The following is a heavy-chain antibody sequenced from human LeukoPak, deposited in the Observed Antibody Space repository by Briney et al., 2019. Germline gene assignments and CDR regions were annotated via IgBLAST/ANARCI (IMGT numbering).Heavy chain of an antibody. D-gene: IGHD3-10*01. J-gene: IGHJ4*02. V-gene: IGHV4-61*02. CDR2: IYTSGST. Sequence: SETLSLTCTVSGGSISSGNYYWSWIRQPAGKGLEWIGRIYTSGSTNYNPSPKSRVTISVDTSKNQFSLKLSSVTAADTAVYYCARSYGASRDYWGQGTLVTVSS. CDR1: GGSISSGNYY. CDR3: ARSYGASRDY.